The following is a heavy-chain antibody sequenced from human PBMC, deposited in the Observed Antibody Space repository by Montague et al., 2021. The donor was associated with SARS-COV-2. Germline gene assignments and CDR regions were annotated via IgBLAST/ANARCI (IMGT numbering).Heavy chain of an antibody. CDR1: GFTFSGIA. CDR2: LSASGGIT. V-gene: IGHV3-23*01. J-gene: IGHJ6*02. D-gene: IGHD1-1*01. CDR3: AKGTDTGNSYFALDV. Sequence: SLRLSCAASGFTFSGIAMSWVRQAPGKGLEWVSALSASGGITNYADSVKGRFTISRDNLKNTLFLQMNSLTDGDSAIYCCAKGTDTGNSYFALDVWGQGTTVSVSS.